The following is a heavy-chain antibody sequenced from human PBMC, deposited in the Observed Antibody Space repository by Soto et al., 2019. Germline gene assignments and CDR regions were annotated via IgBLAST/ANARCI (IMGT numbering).Heavy chain of an antibody. Sequence: GGSLRLSCAASGFTFSGSAMHWVRQASGKGLEWVGRIRSKANSYATAYAASVKGRFTISRDDSKNTAYLQMNSLKTEDTAVYYCTRDPGYCSGGSCYSIDDAFDIWGQGTMVTVSS. V-gene: IGHV3-73*01. CDR2: IRSKANSYAT. J-gene: IGHJ3*02. D-gene: IGHD2-15*01. CDR3: TRDPGYCSGGSCYSIDDAFDI. CDR1: GFTFSGSA.